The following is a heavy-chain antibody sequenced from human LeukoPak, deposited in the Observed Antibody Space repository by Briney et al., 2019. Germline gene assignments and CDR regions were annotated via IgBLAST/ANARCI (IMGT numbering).Heavy chain of an antibody. J-gene: IGHJ4*02. Sequence: AGTLSLTCTVSGFTFSSYAMSWVRQAPGKGLEWFIAISDRGGSTYYAASLKGRVTISRDNSKSTLYLQMNSLRAEDTAVYYCASSQYYYDSSAHSYWGQGTLVTVSS. CDR3: ASSQYYYDSSAHSY. D-gene: IGHD3-22*01. CDR1: GFTFSSYA. V-gene: IGHV3-23*01. CDR2: ISDRGGST.